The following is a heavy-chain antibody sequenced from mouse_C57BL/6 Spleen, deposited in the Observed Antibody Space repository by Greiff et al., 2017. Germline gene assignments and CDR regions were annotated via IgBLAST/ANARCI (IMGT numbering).Heavy chain of an antibody. CDR1: GYSITSGYY. CDR2: ISYDGSN. J-gene: IGHJ1*03. V-gene: IGHV3-6*01. D-gene: IGHD1-1*01. Sequence: EVKLQQSGPGLVKPSQSLSLTCSVTGYSITSGYYWNWIRQFPGNKLEWMGYISYDGSNNYNPSLKNRISITRDTSENQFFLKLNSVTTEDTATYYCARPYGSSNWYFDVWGTGTTVTVSS. CDR3: ARPYGSSNWYFDV.